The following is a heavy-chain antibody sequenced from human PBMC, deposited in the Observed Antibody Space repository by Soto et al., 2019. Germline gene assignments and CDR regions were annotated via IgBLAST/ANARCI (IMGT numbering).Heavy chain of an antibody. Sequence: SETLSLTCAVYGGSVNGYYWNWIRQPPGKGLEWIEEINYTGGNHYNPSLKSRVIMSVDTSKNQFSLRLSSVTAADTAIYSSATRITVFGLLIPPFDPWGQGTQLTVGS. CDR2: INYTGGN. D-gene: IGHD3-3*01. CDR3: ATRITVFGLLIPPFDP. J-gene: IGHJ5*02. CDR1: GGSVNGYY. V-gene: IGHV4-34*01.